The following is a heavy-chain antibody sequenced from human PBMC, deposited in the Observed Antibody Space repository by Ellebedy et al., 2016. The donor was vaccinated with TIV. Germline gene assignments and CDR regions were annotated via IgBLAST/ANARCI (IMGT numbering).Heavy chain of an antibody. CDR3: ATTRGGNFDY. CDR1: GASISSYY. V-gene: IGHV4-59*08. Sequence: SETLSLTCTVSGASISSYYWSWIRQPPGKGLEWIGYIFYTGSTNYKPSLKSRVTISVDTSKNQFSLTLSSVTAADTAVYYCATTRGGNFDYWGQGTLVTVSS. CDR2: IFYTGST. D-gene: IGHD2-15*01. J-gene: IGHJ4*02.